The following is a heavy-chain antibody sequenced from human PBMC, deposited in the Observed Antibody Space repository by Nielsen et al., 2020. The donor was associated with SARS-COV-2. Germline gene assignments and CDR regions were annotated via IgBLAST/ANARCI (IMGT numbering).Heavy chain of an antibody. CDR1: GFAFSDKG. CDR3: ARDQDGGAATSNWYFDL. D-gene: IGHD6-25*01. CDR2: ISGSGATT. J-gene: IGHJ2*01. Sequence: GESLKISCAASGFAFSDKGMTWVRQAPGKGLEWVSTISGSGATTYYADSVKGRFTVSRDNAENSLYLQMNSLRDEDTAVYYCARDQDGGAATSNWYFDLWGRGTLVIVSS. V-gene: IGHV3-23*01.